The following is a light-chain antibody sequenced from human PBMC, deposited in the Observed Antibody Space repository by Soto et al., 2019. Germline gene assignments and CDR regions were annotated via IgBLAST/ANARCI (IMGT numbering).Light chain of an antibody. CDR2: DAS. Sequence: DIQMTESPSTLSGSVGDRVTITCRASQSISSWLAWYQQTPGKAPKIMRSDASSLQSGVPSRFSGSGSGTDFTLTISSLQPEDFATYYCQQSYSTPRTFGQGTRLEIK. J-gene: IGKJ5*01. CDR3: QQSYSTPRT. CDR1: QSISSW. V-gene: IGKV1-39*01.